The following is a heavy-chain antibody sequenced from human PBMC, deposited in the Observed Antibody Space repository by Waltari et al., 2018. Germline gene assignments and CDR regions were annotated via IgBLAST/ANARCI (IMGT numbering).Heavy chain of an antibody. D-gene: IGHD2-15*01. J-gene: IGHJ4*02. CDR3: ARGRPGYCSGGSCYDHFDY. Sequence: QVQLVQSGAEVKKPGASVKVSCKASGYTFTGYYMHWVRQAPGQGLEWMGRINPNSGGTNYAQKFQGRVTMTRDTSISTAYMELSRLRSDDTAVYYCARGRPGYCSGGSCYDHFDYWGQGTLVTVSS. CDR1: GYTFTGYY. CDR2: INPNSGGT. V-gene: IGHV1-2*06.